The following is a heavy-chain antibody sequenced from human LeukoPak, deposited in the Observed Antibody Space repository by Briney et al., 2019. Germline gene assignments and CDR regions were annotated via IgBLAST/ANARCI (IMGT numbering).Heavy chain of an antibody. CDR1: GFTFSNFL. CDR2: ISGSGGDT. J-gene: IGHJ4*02. V-gene: IGHV3-23*01. Sequence: GGSLRLSCAASGFTFSNFLMTWVRQAPGKGPEWISAISGSGGDTYYADSVKGRFTISRDNSKNTLYLQMNSLRAEDTAVYYCAKKGATTGDFDYWGQGTLVTVSS. CDR3: AKKGATTGDFDY. D-gene: IGHD1-26*01.